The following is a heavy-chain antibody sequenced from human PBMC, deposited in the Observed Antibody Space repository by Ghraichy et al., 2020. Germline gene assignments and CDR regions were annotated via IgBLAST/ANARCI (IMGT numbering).Heavy chain of an antibody. J-gene: IGHJ6*02. V-gene: IGHV3-48*01. CDR1: GFTFSSYT. Sequence: GGSLRLSCAASGFTFSSYTMNWVRQAPGKGLEWVSYISSSSSTIYYADSVKGRFTISRDNAKNSLYLQMNSLRAEDTAVYYCARSERYYYYGMDVWGQGTTVTDSS. CDR2: ISSSSSTI. CDR3: ARSERYYYYGMDV.